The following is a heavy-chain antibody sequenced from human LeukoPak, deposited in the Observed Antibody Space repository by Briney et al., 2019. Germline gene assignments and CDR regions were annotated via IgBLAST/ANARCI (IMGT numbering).Heavy chain of an antibody. CDR2: ISYDGSNK. Sequence: PGGSLRLSCAASGFTFSSHAMHWVRQAPGKGLEWVAVISYDGSNKYYADSVKGRFTISRDNSKNTLYLQMNSLRAEDTAVYYCARELSIVGALWGQGTLVTVSS. CDR3: ARELSIVGAL. V-gene: IGHV3-30-3*01. D-gene: IGHD1-26*01. CDR1: GFTFSSHA. J-gene: IGHJ4*02.